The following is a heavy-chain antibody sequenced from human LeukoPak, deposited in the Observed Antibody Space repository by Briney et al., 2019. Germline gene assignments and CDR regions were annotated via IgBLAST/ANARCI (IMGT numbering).Heavy chain of an antibody. Sequence: ASVKVSCKASGYTFTSYGISWVRQAPGQGLEWMGWISAYNGNTNYAQKFQGRVTMTRNTSISTAYMELSSLRSEDTAVYYCARLSYSSSPGEVGCWGQGTLVTVSS. V-gene: IGHV1-18*01. CDR2: ISAYNGNT. CDR3: ARLSYSSSPGEVGC. J-gene: IGHJ4*02. CDR1: GYTFTSYG. D-gene: IGHD6-13*01.